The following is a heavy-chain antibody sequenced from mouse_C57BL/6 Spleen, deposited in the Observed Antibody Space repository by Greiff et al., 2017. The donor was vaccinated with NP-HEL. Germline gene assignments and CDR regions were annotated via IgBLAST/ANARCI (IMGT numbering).Heavy chain of an antibody. D-gene: IGHD1-1*01. CDR3: ARRVYGSSLYYFDY. CDR2: IYPGGGYT. J-gene: IGHJ2*01. Sequence: VQLQQSGAELVRPGTSVKMSCKASGYTFTNYWIGWAKQRPGHGLEWIGDIYPGGGYTNYNEKFKGKATLTADKSSSTAYMQFSSLTSEDSAIYYCARRVYGSSLYYFDYWGQGTTLTVSS. CDR1: GYTFTNYW. V-gene: IGHV1-63*01.